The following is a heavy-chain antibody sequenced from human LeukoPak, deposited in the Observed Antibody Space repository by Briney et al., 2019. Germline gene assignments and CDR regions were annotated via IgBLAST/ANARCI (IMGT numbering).Heavy chain of an antibody. CDR2: I. J-gene: IGHJ4*02. D-gene: IGHD3-16*01. CDR3: ARHLASPEGGVDY. CDR1: GYSFTSYW. Sequence: GESLKISCKGSGYSFTSYWIGWVRQMPGKGLEWKRIIYSPSFQGQVTISADKSISTAYLQWSSLKASDTAMYYCARHLASPEGGVDYWGQGTLVTVSS. V-gene: IGHV5-51*01.